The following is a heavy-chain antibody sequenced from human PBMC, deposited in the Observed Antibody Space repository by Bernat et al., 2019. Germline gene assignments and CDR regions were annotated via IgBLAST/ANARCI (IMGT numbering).Heavy chain of an antibody. CDR1: GDSVSSNSAA. CDR2: TYYRSKWYN. J-gene: IGHJ4*02. V-gene: IGHV6-1*01. Sequence: QVQLQQSGPGLVKPSQTLSLTCAISGDSVSSNSAAWNWIRQSPSRGLEWLGRTYYRSKWYNDYAVSVKSRITINPDTSKNQFSLQLNSVTPEDTAVYSCAKAHLDYETSGNFYFDWWGQGTLVTVSS. D-gene: IGHD3-22*01. CDR3: AKAHLDYETSGNFYFDW.